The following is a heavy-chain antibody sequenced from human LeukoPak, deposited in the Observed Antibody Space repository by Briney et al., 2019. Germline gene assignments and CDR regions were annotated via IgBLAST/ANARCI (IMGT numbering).Heavy chain of an antibody. CDR2: INHSGST. D-gene: IGHD3-3*01. CDR3: ARDHRWRGPFDY. V-gene: IGHV4-34*01. CDR1: GGSFSGYY. Sequence: SETLSLTCAVYGGSFSGYYWSWIRQLPGKGLEWIGEINHSGSTNYNPSLKSRVTISVDTSKNQFSLKLSSVTAADTAVYYSARDHRWRGPFDYWGQGTLVTVSS. J-gene: IGHJ4*02.